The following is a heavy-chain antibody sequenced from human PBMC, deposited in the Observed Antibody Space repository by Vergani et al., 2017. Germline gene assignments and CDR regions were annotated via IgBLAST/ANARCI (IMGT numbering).Heavy chain of an antibody. J-gene: IGHJ3*02. D-gene: IGHD3-22*01. Sequence: QVQLVESGGGVVQPGRSLRLSCAASGFTFSSYAMHWVRQAPGKGLEWVAVISYDGSNKYYADSVKGRFTISRDNSKNTLYLQMNSLRAEDTAVYYCARTSGNYYDSSGYSSWAFDIWGQGTMGTVSS. V-gene: IGHV3-30-3*01. CDR1: GFTFSSYA. CDR2: ISYDGSNK. CDR3: ARTSGNYYDSSGYSSWAFDI.